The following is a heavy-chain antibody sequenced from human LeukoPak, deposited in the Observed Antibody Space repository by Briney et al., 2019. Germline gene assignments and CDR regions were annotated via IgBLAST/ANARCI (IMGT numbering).Heavy chain of an antibody. CDR3: ARDGCGGDCYSGWFDP. J-gene: IGHJ5*02. CDR1: GGSISSYY. Sequence: SETLSLTCTVSGGSISSYYWSWIRQPPGKGLEWIGYIYYSGSTNYNPSLKSRVTISVDTSKNQFSLKLSSVTAADTAVHYCARDGCGGDCYSGWFDPWGQGTLVTVSS. CDR2: IYYSGST. V-gene: IGHV4-59*01. D-gene: IGHD2-21*01.